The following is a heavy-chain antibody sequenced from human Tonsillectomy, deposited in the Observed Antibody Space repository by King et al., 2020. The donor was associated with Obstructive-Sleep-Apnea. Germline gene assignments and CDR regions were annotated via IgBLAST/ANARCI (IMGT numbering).Heavy chain of an antibody. Sequence: VQLVESGGGLVQPGGSLRLSCVASVCTFRSNAMIWVRQAPGKGLEGGLSISDRGGSRYYASSGKGRFTISRDNSKNTLYLQMNSLRAEDTAVYYCAKDPGYSYGNNWFDPWGQGTLVTVSS. CDR1: VCTFRSNA. CDR2: ISDRGGSR. J-gene: IGHJ5*02. D-gene: IGHD5-18*01. V-gene: IGHV3-23*04. CDR3: AKDPGYSYGNNWFDP.